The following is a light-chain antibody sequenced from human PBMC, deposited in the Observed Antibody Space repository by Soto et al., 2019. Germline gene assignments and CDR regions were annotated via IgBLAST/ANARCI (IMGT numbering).Light chain of an antibody. V-gene: IGKV3-20*01. CDR1: QSVSSSY. CDR3: QQYGSSPPEVT. CDR2: GAS. J-gene: IGKJ4*01. Sequence: EIVLTQSPGTLSLSPGERATLSCRASQSVSSSYLAWYQQKPGQAPRLLIYGASTSATAIPDRFSGSGSGTDFTLTISRLEPEDFAVYYCQQYGSSPPEVTFGGGTKVEIK.